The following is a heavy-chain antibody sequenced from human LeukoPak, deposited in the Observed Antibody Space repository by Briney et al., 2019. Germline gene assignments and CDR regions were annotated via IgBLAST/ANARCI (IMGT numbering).Heavy chain of an antibody. CDR1: GGSISSSGYY. CDR2: IYYSGST. J-gene: IGHJ4*02. V-gene: IGHV4-39*07. Sequence: PSETLSLTCNVSGGSISSSGYYWGWIRQPPGKGLEWIGSIYYSGSTYYNPSPKSRVTISVDTSKNQFSLKLSSVTAADTAVYYCARDPDYSNYKFDYWGQGTLVTVSS. D-gene: IGHD4-11*01. CDR3: ARDPDYSNYKFDY.